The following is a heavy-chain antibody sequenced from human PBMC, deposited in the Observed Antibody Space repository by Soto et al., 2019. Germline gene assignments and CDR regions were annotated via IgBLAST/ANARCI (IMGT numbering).Heavy chain of an antibody. J-gene: IGHJ5*02. CDR1: GGSFSGYY. D-gene: IGHD3-3*01. CDR3: ARVRRITIFGVVAGFDP. CDR2: INHSGST. V-gene: IGHV4-34*01. Sequence: PSETLSLTCAVYGGSFSGYYWSWIRQPPGKGLEWIGEINHSGSTNYNPSLKSRVTISVDTSKNQFSLKLSSVTAADTAVYYCARVRRITIFGVVAGFDPWGQGTLVTVSS.